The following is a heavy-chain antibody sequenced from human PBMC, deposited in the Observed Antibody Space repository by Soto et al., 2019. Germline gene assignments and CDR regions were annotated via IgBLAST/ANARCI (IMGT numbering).Heavy chain of an antibody. V-gene: IGHV3-30-3*01. D-gene: IGHD1-26*01. Sequence: PGGSLRLSCAASGFTFSSYTMHWVRQTPGKGQEKVAHISYDGGDKYYADSVKGRFTISRDNSKNTVFLQMSSLRAEDTALYYCASEKVGATSVHVFDIWGQGTMVTVSS. CDR2: ISYDGGDK. J-gene: IGHJ3*02. CDR3: ASEKVGATSVHVFDI. CDR1: GFTFSSYT.